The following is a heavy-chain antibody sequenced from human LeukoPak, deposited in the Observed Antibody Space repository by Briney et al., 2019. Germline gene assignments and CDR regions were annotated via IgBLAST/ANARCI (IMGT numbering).Heavy chain of an antibody. Sequence: PSETLSLTCTVSGGSISSSSYYWGWIRQPPGKGLEWIGSIYYSGSTYYNPSLKSRVTISVDTSKNQFSLKLSSVTAADTAVYYCARVPVNWGEFDYWGQGTLVTVSS. CDR3: ARVPVNWGEFDY. D-gene: IGHD3-16*01. V-gene: IGHV4-39*01. CDR1: GGSISSSSYY. J-gene: IGHJ4*02. CDR2: IYYSGST.